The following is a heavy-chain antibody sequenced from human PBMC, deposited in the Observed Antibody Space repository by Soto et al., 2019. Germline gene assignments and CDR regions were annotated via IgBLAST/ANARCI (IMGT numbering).Heavy chain of an antibody. Sequence: QVLLRESGPGLVEPSQTLSLTCSVSGDSISSDNYYWSWIRQPPGKGLEWVAHIFNSGDTYYNPSLQSRATISLDKSKNQFSLRLTSVTAADTAVYYCARVPGVVVSADDAFDIWGPGTRVIVSS. CDR2: IFNSGDT. CDR1: GDSISSDNYY. J-gene: IGHJ3*02. V-gene: IGHV4-30-4*01. D-gene: IGHD2-21*02. CDR3: ARVPGVVVSADDAFDI.